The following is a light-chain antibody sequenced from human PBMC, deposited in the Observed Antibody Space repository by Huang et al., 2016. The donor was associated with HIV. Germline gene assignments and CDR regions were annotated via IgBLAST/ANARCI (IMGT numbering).Light chain of an antibody. V-gene: IGKV1-39*01. J-gene: IGKJ2*01. CDR3: QQSYSSPPT. Sequence: DIQMTQSPSSLSASVGERVTITCRASQSISRYLILYQQKPGKAPKVQIHSASSWQSGVPSRFSGSGSGTDFTLTISRLQTEDFATYYCQQSYSSPPTFGQGTKVEIK. CDR1: QSISRY. CDR2: SAS.